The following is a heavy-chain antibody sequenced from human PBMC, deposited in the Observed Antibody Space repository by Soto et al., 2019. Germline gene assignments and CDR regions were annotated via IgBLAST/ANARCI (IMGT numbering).Heavy chain of an antibody. V-gene: IGHV4-34*01. CDR2: INHSRST. J-gene: IGHJ6*02. CDR1: GGSFSGYY. D-gene: IGHD3-3*01. CDR3: ARANKYDFWSGYYQTTLTPVYGMDV. Sequence: SETLSLTCAVYGGSFSGYYWSWIRQPPGKGLEWIGEINHSRSTNYNPSLKSRVTISVDTSKNQFSLKLSSVTAADTAVYYCARANKYDFWSGYYQTTLTPVYGMDVWGQGTTVTVSS.